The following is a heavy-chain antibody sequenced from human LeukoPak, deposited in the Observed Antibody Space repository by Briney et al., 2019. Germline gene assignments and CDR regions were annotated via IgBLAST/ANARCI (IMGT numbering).Heavy chain of an antibody. CDR2: IIPILGIA. D-gene: IGHD3-22*01. CDR3: ARSSSGYLYFPFDI. CDR1: GGTFSSYT. V-gene: IGHV1-69*02. J-gene: IGHJ3*02. Sequence: ASVKVSCKASGGTFSSYTISWVRQAPGQGLEWMGRIIPILGIANYAQKFQGRVTITTDESTSTAYMELSSLRSEDTAVYYCARSSSGYLYFPFDIWGQGTMVTVSS.